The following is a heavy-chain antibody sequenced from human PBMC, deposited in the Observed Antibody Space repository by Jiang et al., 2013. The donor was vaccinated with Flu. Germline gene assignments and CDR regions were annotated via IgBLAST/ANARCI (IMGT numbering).Heavy chain of an antibody. J-gene: IGHJ4*02. V-gene: IGHV5-51*03. CDR2: IYPGDSDT. CDR3: ARFIRDFWSGYYYGFFGGRGDY. CDR1: GYSFTSYW. D-gene: IGHD3-3*01. Sequence: PGESLKISCKGSGYSFTSYWIGWVRQMPGKGLEWMGIIYPGDSDTRYSPSFQGQVTISADKSISTAYLQWSSLKASDTAMYYCARFIRDFWSGYYYGFFGGRGDYWGQGTLVTVSS.